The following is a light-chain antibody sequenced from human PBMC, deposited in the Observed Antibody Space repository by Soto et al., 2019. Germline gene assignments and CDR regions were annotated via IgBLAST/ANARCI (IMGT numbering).Light chain of an antibody. CDR2: DVS. CDR1: SSDLGGYNY. Sequence: QSPLTQPASVSGSPGQSINISCTGTSSDLGGYNYVSWYQHHPGKAPKLIIYDVSNRPSGVSNPFSGSKSGNTASLTISGLQPEDEADYYCSSYTTSNTRQIVFGTGTKLTVL. J-gene: IGLJ1*01. V-gene: IGLV2-14*03. CDR3: SSYTTSNTRQIV.